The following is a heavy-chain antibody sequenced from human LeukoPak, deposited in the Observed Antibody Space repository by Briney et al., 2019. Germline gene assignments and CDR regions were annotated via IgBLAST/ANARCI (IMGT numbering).Heavy chain of an antibody. CDR2: ISPYNGYT. D-gene: IGHD1-26*01. J-gene: IGHJ4*02. CDR3: ARVGASYDGLIDY. CDR1: GYTFINSA. V-gene: IGHV1-18*01. Sequence: ASVKASCKASGYTFINSAIGWVRQAPGQGLEWMGWISPYNGYTKYAESLQGRVTMTTDTSTSTAYMELRSLRSDDTAMYYCARVGASYDGLIDYWGQGTRVTVSS.